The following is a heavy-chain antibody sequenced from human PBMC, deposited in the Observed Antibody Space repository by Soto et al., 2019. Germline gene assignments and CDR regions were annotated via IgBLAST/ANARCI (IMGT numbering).Heavy chain of an antibody. J-gene: IGHJ5*02. CDR1: GGTFSSYT. V-gene: IGHV1-69*02. Sequence: GASVKVSCKASGGTFSSYTISWVRQAPGQGLEWMGRIIPILGIANYAQKFQGRVTITADKSASTAYMELSSLRSEDTAVYYCARIQQQLGGNWFDPWGQGTLVTVSS. CDR3: ARIQQQLGGNWFDP. CDR2: IIPILGIA. D-gene: IGHD6-13*01.